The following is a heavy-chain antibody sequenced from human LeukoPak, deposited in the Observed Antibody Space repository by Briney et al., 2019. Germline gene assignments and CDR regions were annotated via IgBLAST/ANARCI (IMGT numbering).Heavy chain of an antibody. CDR2: IWYDGSNK. Sequence: PGGSLRLSCAASGFTFSSYGMHWVRQAPGKGLEWVAVIWYDGSNKYYADSVKGRFTISRDNSKSTLYLQMNSLRAEDTAVYYCAREARYYYDSSGYYGTFDYWGQGTLVTVSS. V-gene: IGHV3-33*01. D-gene: IGHD3-22*01. J-gene: IGHJ4*02. CDR1: GFTFSSYG. CDR3: AREARYYYDSSGYYGTFDY.